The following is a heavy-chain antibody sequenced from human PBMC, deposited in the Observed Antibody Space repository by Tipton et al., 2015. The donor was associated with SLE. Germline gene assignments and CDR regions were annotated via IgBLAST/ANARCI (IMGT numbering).Heavy chain of an antibody. J-gene: IGHJ6*03. CDR3: AREVEGYSSDWYYYYYYMDV. D-gene: IGHD6-19*01. Sequence: TLSLTCSVSGVSISDYSWSWIRQPPGKPLDWIGYFDDGGRSVKYNPSLKSRVTISLDTSKNQFSLQLSSVTAADTAVYYCAREVEGYSSDWYYYYYYMDVWGKGTTVTVSS. CDR1: GVSISDYS. V-gene: IGHV4-59*12. CDR2: FDDGGRS.